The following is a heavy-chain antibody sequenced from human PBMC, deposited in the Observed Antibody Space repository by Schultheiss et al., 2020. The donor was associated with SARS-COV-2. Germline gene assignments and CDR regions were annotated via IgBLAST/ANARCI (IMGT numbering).Heavy chain of an antibody. J-gene: IGHJ4*02. D-gene: IGHD2-21*02. Sequence: GGSLRLSCAASGFTFSSYGMHWVRQAPGKGLEWVAVIWYDGSNKYYADSVKGRFTISRDNSKNTLYLQMNSLRAEDTAVYYCAKMVTQDPNDYWGQGTLVTVSS. CDR3: AKMVTQDPNDY. CDR2: IWYDGSNK. V-gene: IGHV3-33*06. CDR1: GFTFSSYG.